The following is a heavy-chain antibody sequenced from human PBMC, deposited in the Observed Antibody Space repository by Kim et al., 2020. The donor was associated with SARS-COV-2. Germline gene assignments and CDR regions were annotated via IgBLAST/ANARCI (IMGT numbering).Heavy chain of an antibody. CDR2: IWYDGSGK. V-gene: IGHV3-33*01. CDR3: AREEYGGNPDYFYGMDA. CDR1: GFVFSSYG. D-gene: IGHD2-15*01. Sequence: GGSLRLSCAASGFVFSSYGMHWVRQAPGKGLEWVAVIWYDGSGKYYSDSVKGRITITRDNSKNTLFLQMNSLRAEDTAVYYCAREEYGGNPDYFYGMDAWGQGTTVTVSS. J-gene: IGHJ6*02.